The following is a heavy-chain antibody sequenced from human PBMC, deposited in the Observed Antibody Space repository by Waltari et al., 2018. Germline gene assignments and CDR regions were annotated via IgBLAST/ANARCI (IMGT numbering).Heavy chain of an antibody. CDR1: GFRFRRCW. J-gene: IGHJ4*02. V-gene: IGHV3-7*01. D-gene: IGHD2-15*01. CDR3: ARDFTGGPRWPLGPPPDY. CDR2: IKLDGSEK. Sequence: EVQLVESGGGLVQPGGSLRLSWAAPGFRFRRCWMSRARQAPGKGLEWVANIKLDGSEKYYVDSVKGRFTISRDNAKNSLYLQMNSLRADDTAVYYCARDFTGGPRWPLGPPPDYWGQGTLVTVSS.